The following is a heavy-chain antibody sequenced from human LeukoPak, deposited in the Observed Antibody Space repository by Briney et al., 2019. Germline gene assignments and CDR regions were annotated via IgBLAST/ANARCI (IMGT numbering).Heavy chain of an antibody. Sequence: SETLSLTCAVYGGSFSGYYWSWIRQPPGKGLEWIGEVNHSGSTSYNPSLKSRVTISVDTSKNQFSLKLSSVTAADTAVYYCARAHYYGSGSHDYWGQGTLVTVSS. D-gene: IGHD3-10*01. CDR2: VNHSGST. J-gene: IGHJ4*02. CDR3: ARAHYYGSGSHDY. V-gene: IGHV4-34*01. CDR1: GGSFSGYY.